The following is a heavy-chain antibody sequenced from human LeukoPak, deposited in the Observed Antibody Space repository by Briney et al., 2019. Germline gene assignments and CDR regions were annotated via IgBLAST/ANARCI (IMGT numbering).Heavy chain of an antibody. J-gene: IGHJ4*02. CDR2: ISSSGGTI. D-gene: IGHD3-3*01. CDR3: ARDPPDDFWSGYSDY. V-gene: IGHV3-11*01. CDR1: GFTFSDYY. Sequence: PGGSLRLSCAASGFTFSDYYMSWIRQAPGKGLEWVSYISSSGGTIYYADSVKGRFTISRDNAKTSLYLQMNRLRADDTAVYYCARDPPDDFWSGYSDYWGQGTLVIVPS.